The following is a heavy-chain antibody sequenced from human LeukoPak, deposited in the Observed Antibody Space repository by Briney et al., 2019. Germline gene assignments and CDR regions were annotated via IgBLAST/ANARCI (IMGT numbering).Heavy chain of an antibody. CDR1: GGSFSGYY. CDR2: INHSGST. Sequence: SETLSLTCAVYGGSFSGYYWSWIRQPPGKGLEWIGEINHSGSTNYNPSLKSRVTISVDTSKNQFSLKLSSVTAADTAVYYCARGRAVTTVHYYYGMDAWGQGTTVTVSS. V-gene: IGHV4-34*01. D-gene: IGHD4-17*01. CDR3: ARGRAVTTVHYYYGMDA. J-gene: IGHJ6*02.